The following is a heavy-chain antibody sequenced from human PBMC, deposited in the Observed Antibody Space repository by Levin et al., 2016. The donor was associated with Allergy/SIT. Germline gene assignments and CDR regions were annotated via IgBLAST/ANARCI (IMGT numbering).Heavy chain of an antibody. V-gene: IGHV1-2*04. Sequence: ASVKVSCKASGYTFTGYYMHWVRQAPGQGLEWMGWINPNSGGTNYAQKFQGWVTMTRDTSISTAYMELSRLRSDDTAVYYCAREGHSSSWYERGGYFDLWGRGTLVTVSS. J-gene: IGHJ2*01. CDR3: AREGHSSSWYERGGYFDL. D-gene: IGHD6-13*01. CDR1: GYTFTGYY. CDR2: INPNSGGT.